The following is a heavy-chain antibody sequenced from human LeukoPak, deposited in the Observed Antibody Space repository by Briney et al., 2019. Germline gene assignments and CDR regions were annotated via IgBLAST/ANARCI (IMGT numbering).Heavy chain of an antibody. D-gene: IGHD3-22*01. J-gene: IGHJ4*02. V-gene: IGHV3-13*04. CDR3: AKGVGYYDSSGYPYYFDY. Sequence: GGSLRLSCAASGFTFSRYDMHWVRQATGKGLEWVSAIGVAGDTYYPGSVKGRFTISRENAKNSLYLQMNSLRAGDTAVYYCAKGVGYYDSSGYPYYFDYWGQGTLVTVSS. CDR2: IGVAGDT. CDR1: GFTFSRYD.